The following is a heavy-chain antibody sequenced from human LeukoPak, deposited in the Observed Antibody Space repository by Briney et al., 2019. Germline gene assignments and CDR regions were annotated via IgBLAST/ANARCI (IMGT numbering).Heavy chain of an antibody. Sequence: GGSLRLSCAASGFTFSSYGMYWVRQAPGKGLEWVAVIWYDGSNKYYADSVKGRFTISRDNSKNTLYLQMNSLRAEDTAVYYCARDDDYYDSSGLMGYWGQGTLVTVSS. J-gene: IGHJ4*02. CDR2: IWYDGSNK. CDR3: ARDDDYYDSSGLMGY. V-gene: IGHV3-30*19. D-gene: IGHD3-22*01. CDR1: GFTFSSYG.